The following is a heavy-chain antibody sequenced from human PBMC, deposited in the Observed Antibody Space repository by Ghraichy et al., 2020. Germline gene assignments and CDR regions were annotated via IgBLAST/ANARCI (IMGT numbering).Heavy chain of an antibody. Sequence: SETLSLTCTVSGGSMSRSSSFCSWIRQPPGKGLEWIGSIDYSGTTYFNPSLKSRITISTDTSRTQFSLKLSSVTAADTGIYFCASPGTLALAGSFRYWGQGTLVNVS. V-gene: IGHV4-39*01. CDR2: IDYSGTT. D-gene: IGHD6-19*01. J-gene: IGHJ4*02. CDR1: GGSMSRSSSF. CDR3: ASPGTLALAGSFRY.